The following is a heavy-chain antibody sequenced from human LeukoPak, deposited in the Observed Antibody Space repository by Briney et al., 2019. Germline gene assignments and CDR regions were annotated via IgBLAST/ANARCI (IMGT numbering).Heavy chain of an antibody. CDR3: ARVGRITMIGAFDI. CDR2: IIPIFGTA. J-gene: IGHJ3*02. V-gene: IGHV1-69*13. D-gene: IGHD3-22*01. Sequence: GASVKVSCKASGGTFSSYAISWVRQAPGQGLEWMGGIIPIFGTANYAQKFQGRVTITADESTSTAYMELSSLRSEDTAVYYCARVGRITMIGAFDIWGQGTMVTVSS. CDR1: GGTFSSYA.